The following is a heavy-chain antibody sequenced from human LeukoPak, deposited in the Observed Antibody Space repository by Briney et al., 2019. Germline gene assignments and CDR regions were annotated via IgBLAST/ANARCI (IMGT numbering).Heavy chain of an antibody. D-gene: IGHD4-11*01. V-gene: IGHV4-39*01. CDR2: LYYSGSA. CDR1: GGSISSSSYY. CDR3: ARRTMTTVTD. Sequence: SETLSLTCIVSGGSISSSSYYWGWIRQPPGKGLEWIGSLYYSGSAYYNPSLKSRVIISVDPSKNQFSLKLNSVTAADTAVYYCARRTMTTVTDWGQGTLVTVSS. J-gene: IGHJ4*02.